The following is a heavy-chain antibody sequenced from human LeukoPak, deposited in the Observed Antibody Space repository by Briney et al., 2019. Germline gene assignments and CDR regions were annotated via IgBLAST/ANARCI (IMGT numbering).Heavy chain of an antibody. CDR2: IYYSGST. J-gene: IGHJ4*02. V-gene: IGHV4-59*08. CDR1: GGSISSYF. Sequence: PSETLSLTCTVSGGSISSYFWSWIRQPPGKGLEWIGYIYYSGSTNYNPSLKSRVTISIDKSKTQFSLRLSPVTAADTAVYYCARGYYYFDYWGQGTLVTVSP. CDR3: ARGYYYFDY. D-gene: IGHD2-15*01.